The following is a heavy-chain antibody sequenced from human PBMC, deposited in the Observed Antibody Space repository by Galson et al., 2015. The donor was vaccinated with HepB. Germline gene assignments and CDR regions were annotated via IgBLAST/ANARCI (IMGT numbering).Heavy chain of an antibody. D-gene: IGHD4-17*01. Sequence: SLRLSCAASGFTVSSNYMSWVRQAPGKGLEWVSVIYSGGSTYYADSVKGRFTISRDNSKNTLYLQMNSLRAEDTAVYYCARVNGDYFYYYYMDVWGKGTTVTVSS. CDR3: ARVNGDYFYYYYMDV. J-gene: IGHJ6*03. CDR2: IYSGGST. CDR1: GFTVSSNY. V-gene: IGHV3-53*01.